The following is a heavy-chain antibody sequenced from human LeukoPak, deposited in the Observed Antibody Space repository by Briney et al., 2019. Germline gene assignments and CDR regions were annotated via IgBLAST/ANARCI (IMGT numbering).Heavy chain of an antibody. CDR3: ARDSTYYYGSGSSGPHYFDY. CDR2: ISGSGGST. V-gene: IGHV3-23*01. D-gene: IGHD3-10*01. Sequence: GGSLRLSCAASGFTFSSYAMSWVRQAPGKGLEWVSAISGSGGSTYYADSVKGRFTISRDNSKNTLYLQMNSLRPEDTAVYFCARDSTYYYGSGSSGPHYFDYWGQGTPVTVSS. J-gene: IGHJ4*02. CDR1: GFTFSSYA.